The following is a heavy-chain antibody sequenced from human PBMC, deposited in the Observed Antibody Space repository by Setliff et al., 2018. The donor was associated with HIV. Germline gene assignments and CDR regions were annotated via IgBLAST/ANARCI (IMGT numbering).Heavy chain of an antibody. D-gene: IGHD6-19*01. Sequence: ASVKVSCKASGYIFTNYGINWVRQAPGQGLEWMGIINPSGGSTSYAQKFQGRVTMTRDTSTSTVYMELRSLRSDDTAVYYCARFAVAGTKWSDPWGQGTLVTVSS. V-gene: IGHV1-46*01. CDR3: ARFAVAGTKWSDP. CDR1: GYIFTNYG. J-gene: IGHJ5*02. CDR2: INPSGGST.